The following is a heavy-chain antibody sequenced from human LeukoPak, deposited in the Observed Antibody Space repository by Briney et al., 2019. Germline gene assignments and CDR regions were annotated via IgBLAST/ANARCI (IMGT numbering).Heavy chain of an antibody. D-gene: IGHD3-10*01. CDR3: AKDPTRLWFGEPPGFDY. CDR1: GFTFSSYW. V-gene: IGHV3-7*03. J-gene: IGHJ4*02. CDR2: IKQDGSEK. Sequence: GGSLRLSCAASGFTFSSYWMSWVRQAPGKGLEWVANIKQDGSEKYYVDSVKGRFTISRDNAKNSLYLQMNSLRAEDTAVYYCAKDPTRLWFGEPPGFDYWGQGTLVTVSS.